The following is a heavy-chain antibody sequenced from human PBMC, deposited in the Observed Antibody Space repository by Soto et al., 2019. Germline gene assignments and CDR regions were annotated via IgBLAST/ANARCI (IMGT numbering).Heavy chain of an antibody. V-gene: IGHV3-49*04. Sequence: HPGGSLRLSCTTSGFAFVDHGMSWVRQAPGKGLEWLGLIRSRRYGATAEYAASVKGRFSVSRDDSKSIAYLQMNNLQTEDTGVYYCTRAPLRCSGGSCYSADSWGRGTLVTVSS. D-gene: IGHD2-15*01. CDR1: GFAFVDHG. CDR2: IRSRRYGATA. CDR3: TRAPLRCSGGSCYSADS. J-gene: IGHJ4*02.